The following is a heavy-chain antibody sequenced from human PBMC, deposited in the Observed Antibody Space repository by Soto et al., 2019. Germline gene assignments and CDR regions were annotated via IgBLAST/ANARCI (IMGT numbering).Heavy chain of an antibody. D-gene: IGHD3-3*01. V-gene: IGHV4-34*01. CDR1: GGSFSGYY. Sequence: SETLSLTCAVYGGSFSGYYWSWIRQPPGKGLEWIGEINHSGSTNYNPSLKSRVTISVDTSKNQFSLKLSSVTAADTAVYYCATSEYYDFWSGYYSFDYWGQGTLVTVSS. CDR2: INHSGST. J-gene: IGHJ4*02. CDR3: ATSEYYDFWSGYYSFDY.